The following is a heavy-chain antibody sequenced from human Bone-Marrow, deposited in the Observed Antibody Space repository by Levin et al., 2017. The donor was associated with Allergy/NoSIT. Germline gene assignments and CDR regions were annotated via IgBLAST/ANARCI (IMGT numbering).Heavy chain of an antibody. CDR3: ARGAYYGNSGLLGA. Sequence: PRASVKVSCKASGYSFTSYDINWVRQATGQGLEWMGWMNPYSGHTGYAQKFQGRVTMTRDTSINTAFLELTSLRSEDTAVYSCARGAYYGNSGLLGAWGQGTLVTVSS. CDR1: GYSFTSYD. CDR2: MNPYSGHT. J-gene: IGHJ5*02. D-gene: IGHD5-12*01. V-gene: IGHV1-8*01.